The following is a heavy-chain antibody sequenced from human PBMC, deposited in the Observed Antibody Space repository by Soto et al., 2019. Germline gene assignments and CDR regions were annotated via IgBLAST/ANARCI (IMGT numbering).Heavy chain of an antibody. CDR2: IYHSGST. D-gene: IGHD6-19*01. J-gene: IGHJ3*02. V-gene: IGHV4-4*02. CDR3: ASYGIAVAPRRAFGI. CDR1: GGSISSSNW. Sequence: SETLSLKGAVSGGSISSSNWWSWVRQPPGKGLEWIGEIYHSGSTNYNPSLKSRVTISVDKSKNQFSLKLSSVTAADTAVYYCASYGIAVAPRRAFGIWGQGTMVTVSS.